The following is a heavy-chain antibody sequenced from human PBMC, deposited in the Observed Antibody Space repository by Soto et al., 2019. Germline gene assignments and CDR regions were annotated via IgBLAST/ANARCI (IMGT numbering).Heavy chain of an antibody. D-gene: IGHD2-8*02. J-gene: IGHJ2*01. CDR2: TIPIFGTP. CDR1: GVTSSSYV. CDR3: ARGVLEMATIWYFDL. Sequence: QVQLVQSGAEVKKPGSSVKVSCKASGVTSSSYVIGGGRQAPEQGLEGMGGTIPIFGTPNYAQKFQGRVTITADESTSTAYMELSSLRSEDTAVYYCARGVLEMATIWYFDLWGRGTLVTVSS. V-gene: IGHV1-69*12.